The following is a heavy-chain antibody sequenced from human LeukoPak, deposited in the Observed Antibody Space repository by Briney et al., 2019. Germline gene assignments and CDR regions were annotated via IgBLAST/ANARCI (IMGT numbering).Heavy chain of an antibody. V-gene: IGHV4-39*07. J-gene: IGHJ4*02. Sequence: SSETLSLTCTVSGGSISSSSYYWGWIRQPPGKGLEWIGSIYYSGSTYYNPSLKSRVTISVDTSKNQFSLKLSSVTAADTAVYYCARDPVTPADYWGQGTLVTVSS. CDR1: GGSISSSSYY. CDR3: ARDPVTPADY. CDR2: IYYSGST. D-gene: IGHD4-17*01.